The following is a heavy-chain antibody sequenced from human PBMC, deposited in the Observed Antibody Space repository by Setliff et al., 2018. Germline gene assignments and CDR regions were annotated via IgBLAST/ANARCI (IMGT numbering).Heavy chain of an antibody. CDR1: GDSISGYY. CDR2: IYNSGTT. CDR3: ATLLAGNSGFYDTDF. D-gene: IGHD3-22*01. V-gene: IGHV4-4*08. J-gene: IGHJ4*02. Sequence: SETLSLTCTVSGDSISGYYWSWIRQPPGKGLEWIGYIYNSGTTSYNPSLRSRVSMSVGTSNNQISLTLASMTAADTAVYFCATLLAGNSGFYDTDFWGQGAQVTVSS.